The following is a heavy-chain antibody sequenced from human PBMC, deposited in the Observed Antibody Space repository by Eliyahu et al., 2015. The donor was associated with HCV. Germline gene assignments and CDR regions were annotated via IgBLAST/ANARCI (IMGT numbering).Heavy chain of an antibody. CDR3: ARDHGNYHESSGPDH. CDR1: GFPFSGYW. J-gene: IGHJ4*02. D-gene: IGHD6-19*01. CDR2: ISPDGSEA. V-gene: IGHV3-74*01. Sequence: EVELVESGGGVVQPGGSLRLSCVASGFPFSGYWMHWVRHVAGKGVVWVSHISPDGSEADYADSVKGRFIVSRDNARNTLFLQMNALTVEDSALYYCARDHGNYHESSGPDHWGQGSLVTVS.